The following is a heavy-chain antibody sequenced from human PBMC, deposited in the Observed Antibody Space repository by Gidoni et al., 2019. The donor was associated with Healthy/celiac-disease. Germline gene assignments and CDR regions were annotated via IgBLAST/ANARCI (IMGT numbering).Heavy chain of an antibody. Sequence: EVQLVESGGGLVQPGGSLRLSCAASGFTFSSYAMSWVRQAPGKGLEWVSAISGSGGSTYYADSVKGRFTISRDNSKNTLYLQMNSLRAEDTAVYYCAKDLAGYCSSTSCYSFDYWGQGTLVTVSS. J-gene: IGHJ4*02. CDR3: AKDLAGYCSSTSCYSFDY. CDR2: ISGSGGST. D-gene: IGHD2-2*01. V-gene: IGHV3-23*04. CDR1: GFTFSSYA.